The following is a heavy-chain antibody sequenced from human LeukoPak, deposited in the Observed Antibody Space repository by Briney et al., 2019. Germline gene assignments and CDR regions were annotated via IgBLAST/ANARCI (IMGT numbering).Heavy chain of an antibody. CDR3: GRDEDTSALSEY. Sequence: GGSLRLSCAASGFTFSSNTMSWVRQAPGRGLEWVSAINNNGGRTDYAESVQGRFTISRDNAKNTLYLHMDSLRAEDTAVYYCGRDEDTSALSEYWGQGTLVTVSS. CDR2: INNNGGRT. V-gene: IGHV3-23*01. CDR1: GFTFSSNT. J-gene: IGHJ4*02. D-gene: IGHD2/OR15-2a*01.